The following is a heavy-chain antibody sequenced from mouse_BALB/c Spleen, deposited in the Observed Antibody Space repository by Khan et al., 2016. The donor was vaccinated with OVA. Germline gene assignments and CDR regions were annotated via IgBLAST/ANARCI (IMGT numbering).Heavy chain of an antibody. V-gene: IGHV1-20*02. J-gene: IGHJ2*01. CDR1: GYSFTGYF. D-gene: IGHD1-1*01. CDR2: INPHIGET. Sequence: IQLVQSGPELVKPGASVKISCKASGYSFTGYFMNWVMQSHGKSLEWIGRINPHIGETFYNQKFKDKATFTVDESSSTAHMELRSLASEDSAVYYCARNYRSGSDYWGQGTTLTVSS. CDR3: ARNYRSGSDY.